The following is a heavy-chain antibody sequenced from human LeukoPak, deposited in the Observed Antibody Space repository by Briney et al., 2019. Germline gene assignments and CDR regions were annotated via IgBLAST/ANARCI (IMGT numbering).Heavy chain of an antibody. J-gene: IGHJ2*01. Sequence: SETLSLTCTVSGGSISSYYWSWIRQPPGKGLEWIGYIYYSGSTNYNPSLKSRVTISVDTSKNQFSLKLSSVTAADTAVYYCARDMRDYGDYARYFDLWGRSTLVTVSS. CDR2: IYYSGST. CDR3: ARDMRDYGDYARYFDL. CDR1: GGSISSYY. V-gene: IGHV4-59*01. D-gene: IGHD4-17*01.